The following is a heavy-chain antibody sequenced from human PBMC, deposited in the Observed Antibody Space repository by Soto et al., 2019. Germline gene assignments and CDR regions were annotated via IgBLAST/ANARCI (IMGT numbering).Heavy chain of an antibody. V-gene: IGHV4-4*02. D-gene: IGHD2-2*01. J-gene: IGHJ5*02. CDR2: IYHSGST. Sequence: QVQLQESGPGLVKPSGTLSLTCAVSGGSISSSNWWSWVRQPPGKGLEWIGEIYHSGSTNYNPSLQSRVTISVDKSKNQFSLKLSSVTAADTAVYYCARGPSSTPVAWFDPWGQGTLVTVSS. CDR3: ARGPSSTPVAWFDP. CDR1: GGSISSSNW.